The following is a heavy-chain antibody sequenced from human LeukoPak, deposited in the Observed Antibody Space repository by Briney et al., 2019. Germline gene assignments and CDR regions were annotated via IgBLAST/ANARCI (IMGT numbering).Heavy chain of an antibody. Sequence: SETLSLTCTVSGGSISSSSYYWGWIRQPPGRGLEWIGYIYYSGITNYNPSLKSRVTMSVDTSRNQFSLRLNSVTAADTAVYYCARRLAVTGRYYFDYWGQGTLVTVSS. CDR1: GGSISSSSYY. J-gene: IGHJ4*02. V-gene: IGHV4-61*05. CDR2: IYYSGIT. D-gene: IGHD6-13*01. CDR3: ARRLAVTGRYYFDY.